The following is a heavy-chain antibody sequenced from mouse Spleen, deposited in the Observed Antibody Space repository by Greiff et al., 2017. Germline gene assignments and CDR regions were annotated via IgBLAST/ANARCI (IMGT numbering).Heavy chain of an antibody. V-gene: IGHV14-4*02. CDR1: GFNIKDYY. CDR3: NGLGPWFAY. Sequence: VQLQQSGAELVRSGASVKLSCTASGFNIKDYYMHWVKQRPEQGLEWIGWIDPENGDTEYAPKFQGKATMTADTSSNTAYLQLSSLTSEDTAVYYCNGLGPWFAYWGQGTLVTVSA. D-gene: IGHD4-1*01. J-gene: IGHJ3*01. CDR2: IDPENGDT.